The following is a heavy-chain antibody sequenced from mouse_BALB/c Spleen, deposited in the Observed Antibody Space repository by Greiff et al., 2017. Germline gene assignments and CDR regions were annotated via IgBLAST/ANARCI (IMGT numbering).Heavy chain of an antibody. V-gene: IGHV2-3*01. CDR3: AEDGYGGMENAMDY. D-gene: IGHD2-2*01. CDR2: IWGDGST. Sequence: VKLMESGPGLVAPSQSLSITCTASGFSLTSYGVSWVRQPPGKGLEWLGVIWGDGSTNYHSALISRLSISKDNTKSQVFLKLHSLQTDDTATYYCAEDGYGGMENAMDYWGQGTSVTVSS. J-gene: IGHJ4*01. CDR1: GFSLTSYG.